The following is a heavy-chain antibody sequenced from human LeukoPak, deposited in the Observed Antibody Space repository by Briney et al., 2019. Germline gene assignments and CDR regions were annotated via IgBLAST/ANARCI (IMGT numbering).Heavy chain of an antibody. D-gene: IGHD6-19*01. V-gene: IGHV3-30*03. CDR3: ARAYSSGWYVTEY. CDR2: ISYDGSNK. CDR1: GFPFSSYG. Sequence: GALRLSFAASGFPFSSYGMDWVRPVPGKGREGGAVISYDGSNKYYADSVKGRFTISRDNSKNTLYLQMNSLRTEDTAVYYCARAYSSGWYVTEYWGQGTLVSVSS. J-gene: IGHJ4*02.